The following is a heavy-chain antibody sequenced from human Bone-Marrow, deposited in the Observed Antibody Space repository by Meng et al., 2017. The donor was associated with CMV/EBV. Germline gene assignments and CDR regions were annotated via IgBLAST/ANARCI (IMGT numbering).Heavy chain of an antibody. V-gene: IGHV1-8*03. Sequence: ASVKVSCKASGYTFTSYDINWVRQATGQGLEWMGWMNPNSGNTGYAQKFQGRVTITRNTSISTAYMELSSLRSEDTAVYYCARTKQYCSSTSCYPYYYYGMAVWGPGNTVNFSS. J-gene: IGHJ6*02. D-gene: IGHD2-2*01. CDR2: MNPNSGNT. CDR3: ARTKQYCSSTSCYPYYYYGMAV. CDR1: GYTFTSYD.